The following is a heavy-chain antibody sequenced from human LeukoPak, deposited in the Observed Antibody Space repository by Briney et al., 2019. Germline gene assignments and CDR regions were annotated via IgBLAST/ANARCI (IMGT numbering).Heavy chain of an antibody. Sequence: SETLSLTCTVPGGSISSYYWSWIRQRPGKGLEWLGNIYYSGSTNYNPSLKSRVTISVDTSKNQFSLKLSYVTAADTAVYYCARGYGSGSYPPAYYGMDVWSKGTTVTAS. V-gene: IGHV4-59*01. CDR3: ARGYGSGSYPPAYYGMDV. D-gene: IGHD3-10*01. J-gene: IGHJ6*04. CDR1: GGSISSYY. CDR2: IYYSGST.